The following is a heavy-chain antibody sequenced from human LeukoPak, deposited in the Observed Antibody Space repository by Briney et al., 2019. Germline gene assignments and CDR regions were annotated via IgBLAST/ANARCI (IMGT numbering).Heavy chain of an antibody. V-gene: IGHV1-18*01. Sequence: ASVKVSGTASGYTFTSYGISWVRQAPGQGLEWMGWISAYNGNTNYAQKLQGRVTMTTDTSTSTAYMEMSSLRSEDTAVYYCARRWDSRGQIPFLYWGQGTLVTVSS. J-gene: IGHJ4*02. CDR3: ARRWDSRGQIPFLY. CDR1: GYTFTSYG. CDR2: ISAYNGNT. D-gene: IGHD3-22*01.